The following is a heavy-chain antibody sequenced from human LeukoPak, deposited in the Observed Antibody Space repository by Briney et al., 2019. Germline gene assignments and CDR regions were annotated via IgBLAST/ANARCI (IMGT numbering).Heavy chain of an antibody. CDR2: INSDGSTT. V-gene: IGHV3-74*01. D-gene: IGHD5-18*01. CDR1: GFTFSNYW. J-gene: IGHJ6*02. Sequence: GGSLRLSCEASGFTFSNYWMHWVRQAPGKGLAWVSRINSDGSTTSYADSVKGRLTISRDNAKNTLYMQMNSLRTEDTAVYYCAGSYGPYYYYGMDVWGQGTTVTVSS. CDR3: AGSYGPYYYYGMDV.